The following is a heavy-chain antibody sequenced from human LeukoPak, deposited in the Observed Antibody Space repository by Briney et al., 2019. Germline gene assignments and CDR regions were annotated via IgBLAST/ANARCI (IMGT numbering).Heavy chain of an antibody. CDR3: ARLRGAFDI. Sequence: PSETLSLTCTVSGGSISSYYWSWIRQPPGKGLEWIGYIYYSGSTNYNPSLKSRVTISVDTSKNQFSLTLTPVTAADTAVYSCARLRGAFDIWGQGTMVTVSS. CDR1: GGSISSYY. D-gene: IGHD4-17*01. V-gene: IGHV4-59*12. CDR2: IYYSGST. J-gene: IGHJ3*02.